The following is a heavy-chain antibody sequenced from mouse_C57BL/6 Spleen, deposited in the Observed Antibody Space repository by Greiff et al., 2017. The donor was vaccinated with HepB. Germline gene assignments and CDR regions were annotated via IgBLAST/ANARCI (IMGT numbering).Heavy chain of an antibody. D-gene: IGHD1-1*01. CDR1: GYTFTDYN. V-gene: IGHV1-22*01. Sequence: EVQLQESGPELVKPGASVKMSCKASGYTFTDYNMHWVKQSHGKSLEWIGYINPNNGGTSYNQKFKGKATLTVNKSSSTAYMELRSLTSEDSAVYYCARCLLDYYGSSPYWGQGTTLTVSS. J-gene: IGHJ2*01. CDR3: ARCLLDYYGSSPY. CDR2: INPNNGGT.